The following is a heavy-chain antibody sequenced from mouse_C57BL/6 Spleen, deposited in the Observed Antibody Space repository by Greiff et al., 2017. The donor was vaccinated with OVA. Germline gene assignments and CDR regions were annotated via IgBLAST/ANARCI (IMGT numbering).Heavy chain of an antibody. D-gene: IGHD2-2*01. CDR2: IYPGSGST. J-gene: IGHJ1*03. CDR3: ASSGGYDGDVLSFDG. V-gene: IGHV1-55*01. CDR1: GYTFTSYW. Sequence: VQLQQPGAELVKPGASVKMSCKASGYTFTSYWITWVKQRPGQGLEWIGDIYPGSGSTNYNEKFKSKATLTVDTSSSTAYMQLSSLTSEDSAVYTCASSGGYDGDVLSFDGWGTGTTVTVSS.